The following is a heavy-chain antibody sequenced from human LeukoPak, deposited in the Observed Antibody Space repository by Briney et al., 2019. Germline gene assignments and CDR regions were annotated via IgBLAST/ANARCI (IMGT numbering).Heavy chain of an antibody. CDR2: IYYSGST. CDR1: GGSISSYY. J-gene: IGHJ3*02. Sequence: SETLSLTCTVSGGSISSYYWSWIRQPPGKGLEWIGYIYYSGSTNYNPSLKSRVTISVDTSKNQFSLKLSSVTAADTAVYYCARGNYGPPTNDAFDIWGQGTMVTVSS. V-gene: IGHV4-59*01. CDR3: ARGNYGPPTNDAFDI. D-gene: IGHD4-17*01.